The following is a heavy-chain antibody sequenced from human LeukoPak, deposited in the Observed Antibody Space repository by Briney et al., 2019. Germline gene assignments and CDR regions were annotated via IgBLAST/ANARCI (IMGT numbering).Heavy chain of an antibody. Sequence: PGGSLRLSCTTSGFTFGDYAMSWFRQATGKGLEWVGFITSEAYGGTTEYAASVKGRFTISRDDSKSIAYLQMNSLKTEDTAVYYCTRDFQWTFDCWGQGTLVTVSS. V-gene: IGHV3-49*03. CDR3: TRDFQWTFDC. J-gene: IGHJ4*02. D-gene: IGHD6-19*01. CDR2: ITSEAYGGTT. CDR1: GFTFGDYA.